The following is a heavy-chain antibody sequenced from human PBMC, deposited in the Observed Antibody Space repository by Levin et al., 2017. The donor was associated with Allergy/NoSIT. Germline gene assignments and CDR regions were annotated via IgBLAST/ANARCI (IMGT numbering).Heavy chain of an antibody. CDR2: INTGGNSI. J-gene: IGHJ1*01. CDR1: GFTFSNYT. CDR3: AKDRDSGGWYPFQH. Sequence: GESLKISCAASGFTFSNYTFNWVRQAPGKGLEWVSYINTGGNSIYYADSVKGRFTISRDNAKNTLYLQMNSLRDDDTAVYYCAKDRDSGGWYPFQHWGQGTLVTVSS. V-gene: IGHV3-48*02. D-gene: IGHD6-19*01.